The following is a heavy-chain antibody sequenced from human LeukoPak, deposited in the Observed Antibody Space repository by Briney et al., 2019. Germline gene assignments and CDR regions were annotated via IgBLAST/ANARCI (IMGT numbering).Heavy chain of an antibody. D-gene: IGHD2-2*01. V-gene: IGHV1-69*05. CDR1: GGTFSSYA. CDR2: IIPIFGTA. J-gene: IGHJ6*02. Sequence: SVKVSCKASGGTFSSYAISWVRQAPGQGLEWMGGIIPIFGTANYAQKLQGRVTMTTDTSTSTAYMELRSLRSDDTAVYYCARDNGYCSSTSCPYPYYYYGMDVWGQGTTVTVSS. CDR3: ARDNGYCSSTSCPYPYYYYGMDV.